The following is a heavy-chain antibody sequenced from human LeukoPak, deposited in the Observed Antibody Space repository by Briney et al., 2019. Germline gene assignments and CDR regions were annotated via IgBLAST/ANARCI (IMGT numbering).Heavy chain of an antibody. J-gene: IGHJ4*02. V-gene: IGHV1-69*01. CDR1: GGTFSRSG. CDR3: ARDGAIFDSSGYYFLW. CDR2: IIPIFGTA. Sequence: SVKVSCKASGGTFSRSGISWVRQAPGQGLEWMGVIIPIFGTANYAQKFQGRGRITADESTSTAYLELTSLRSEDTAIYYCARDGAIFDSSGYYFLWWGQGTLVTVSS. D-gene: IGHD3-22*01.